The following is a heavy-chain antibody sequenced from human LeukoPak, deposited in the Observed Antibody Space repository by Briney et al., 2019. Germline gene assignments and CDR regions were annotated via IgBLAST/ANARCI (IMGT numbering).Heavy chain of an antibody. D-gene: IGHD1-26*01. CDR3: ARDGGGSYFLSYNWFDP. CDR1: GYTFTSYS. V-gene: IGHV1-18*01. CDR2: ISAYNGNT. Sequence: GASVKVSCKASGYTFTSYSISWVRQAPGQGLEWMGWISAYNGNTNYAQKLQGRVTMTTDTSTSTAYMELRSLRSDDTAVYYCARDGGGSYFLSYNWFDPWGQGTLVTVSS. J-gene: IGHJ5*02.